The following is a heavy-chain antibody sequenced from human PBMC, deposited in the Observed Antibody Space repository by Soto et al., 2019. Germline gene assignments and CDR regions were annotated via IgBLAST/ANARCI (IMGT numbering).Heavy chain of an antibody. V-gene: IGHV5-10-1*01. CDR2: INPTDSET. CDR3: ESKTMTYTSFYYAMDV. D-gene: IGHD4-17*01. J-gene: IGHJ6*02. CDR1: GHRFTTYW. Sequence: PGESLKISCKTSGHRFTTYWISWVRQMPGKGLEYMGKINPTDSETNYSPSFEGHVTFSVDRSTSTAYVRWNSLKASDTAMYYCESKTMTYTSFYYAMDVWGQGTTVTVSS.